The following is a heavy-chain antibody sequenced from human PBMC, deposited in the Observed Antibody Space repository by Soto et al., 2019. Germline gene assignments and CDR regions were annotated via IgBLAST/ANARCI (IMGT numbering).Heavy chain of an antibody. Sequence: QVQLVESGGGVVQPGRSLRLSCAASGFTFSSYGMHWVRQAPGKGLEWVAVISYDGSNKYYADSVKGRFTISRDNSKNTLYLQMNSLRAEDTAVYYCAKDGILEWFPAHPYYFDYWGQGTLVTVSS. CDR1: GFTFSSYG. J-gene: IGHJ4*02. CDR2: ISYDGSNK. CDR3: AKDGILEWFPAHPYYFDY. V-gene: IGHV3-30*18. D-gene: IGHD3-3*01.